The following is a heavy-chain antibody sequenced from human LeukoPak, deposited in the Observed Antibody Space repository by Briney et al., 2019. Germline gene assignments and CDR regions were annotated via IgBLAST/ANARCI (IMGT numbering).Heavy chain of an antibody. Sequence: XYMXWVRQAPGXXLXWMGIINPSGSSTSYAQKLQGRVTINRDRSTSTVYMEVSRLRYGERAGYNCXXXXXGXXLXPAYWGXGXLVTVSS. D-gene: IGHD2-2*01. CDR3: XXXXXGXXLXPAY. CDR1: XY. CDR2: INPSGSST. V-gene: IGHV1-46*01. J-gene: IGHJ4*02.